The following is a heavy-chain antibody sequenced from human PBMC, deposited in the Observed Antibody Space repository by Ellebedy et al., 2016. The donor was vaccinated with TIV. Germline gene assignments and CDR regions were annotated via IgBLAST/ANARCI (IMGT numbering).Heavy chain of an antibody. Sequence: GESLKISCAASGFTFSLYGMHWVRQAPGKGLEWVAVISYDGGNKYYADSVKGRFTISRDNSKNTLYLQMNSLRAEDTAVYYCAKVVGQQLVRGHFDYWGQGTLVTVSS. CDR2: ISYDGGNK. CDR1: GFTFSLYG. CDR3: AKVVGQQLVRGHFDY. J-gene: IGHJ4*02. V-gene: IGHV3-30*18. D-gene: IGHD6-13*01.